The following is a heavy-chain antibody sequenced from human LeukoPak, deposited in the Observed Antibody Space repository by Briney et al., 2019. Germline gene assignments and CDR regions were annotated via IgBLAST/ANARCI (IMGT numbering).Heavy chain of an antibody. CDR1: GGTFSSYA. D-gene: IGHD4-23*01. V-gene: IGHV1-69*04. CDR3: ARGVAYGGNPLPIDY. CDR2: IIPILGIA. J-gene: IGHJ4*02. Sequence: GASVKVSCKASGGTFSSYAISWVRQAPGQGLEWMGRIIPILGIANYAQKFQGRVTITADKSTSTAYMELSSLRSEDTAVYYCARGVAYGGNPLPIDYWGQGTLVTVSS.